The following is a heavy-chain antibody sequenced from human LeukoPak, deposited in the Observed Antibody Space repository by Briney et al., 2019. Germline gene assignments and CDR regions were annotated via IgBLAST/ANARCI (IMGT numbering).Heavy chain of an antibody. CDR2: FDPEDGET. J-gene: IGHJ6*02. V-gene: IGHV1-24*01. CDR3: ATVRITMVRGDLYGMDV. Sequence: ASVKVSCKVSGYTLTELSMHWVRQAPGNGLEWMGGFDPEDGETMYAQKFQGRVTMTEDTSTDTAYMELSSLRSEDTAVYYCATVRITMVRGDLYGMDVWGQGTTVTVSS. D-gene: IGHD3-10*01. CDR1: GYTLTELS.